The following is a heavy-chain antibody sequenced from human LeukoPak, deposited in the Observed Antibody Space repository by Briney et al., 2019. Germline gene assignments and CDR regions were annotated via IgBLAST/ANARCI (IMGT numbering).Heavy chain of an antibody. CDR2: IRYDGSNK. V-gene: IGHV3-30*02. CDR1: GFTFSSYG. J-gene: IGHJ4*02. D-gene: IGHD3-9*01. CDR3: AKDLNVLRYFDWLPSYGGVDY. Sequence: GGSLRLSCAASGFTFSSYGMHWVRQAPGKGLGWVAFIRYDGSNKYYADSVKGRFTISRDNSKNTLYLQMNSLRAEDTAVYYCAKDLNVLRYFDWLPSYGGVDYWGQGTLVTVSS.